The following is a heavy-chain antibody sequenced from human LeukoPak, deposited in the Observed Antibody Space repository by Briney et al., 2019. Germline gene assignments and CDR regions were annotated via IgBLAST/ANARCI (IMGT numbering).Heavy chain of an antibody. J-gene: IGHJ4*02. CDR3: AKGLTWDSTSCSD. CDR1: GFSFSNYA. Sequence: GGSLRLSCAASGFSFSNYAMSGVRQAPGRGLKWVSAIVGTWGNMYYADSVKGRFTISRDNFKSTLYLKMNSLRAEDTAVYYCAKGLTWDSTSCSDWGQGTLVTVSS. D-gene: IGHD2-2*01. CDR2: IVGTWGNM. V-gene: IGHV3-23*01.